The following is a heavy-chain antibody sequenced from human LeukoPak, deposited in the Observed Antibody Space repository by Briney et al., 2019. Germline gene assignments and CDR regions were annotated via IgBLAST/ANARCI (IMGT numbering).Heavy chain of an antibody. CDR3: AREGTATSFDY. Sequence: PSETLSLTCTVSGDSISSSYWSWIRQPPGKGLEWIGYIYYSGGTRYNPSLKSRLTISVDTSKNQFSLKLSSVTAADTAVYYCAREGTATSFDYWGQGTLVTVSS. CDR2: IYYSGGT. J-gene: IGHJ4*02. V-gene: IGHV4-59*08. CDR1: GDSISSSY.